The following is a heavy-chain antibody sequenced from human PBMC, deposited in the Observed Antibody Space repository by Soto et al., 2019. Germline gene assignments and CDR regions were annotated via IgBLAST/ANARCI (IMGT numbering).Heavy chain of an antibody. D-gene: IGHD2-8*01. CDR1: GDSLRSSYHY. CDR3: VRVEMYAGEFNPNFER. CDR2: IYYTGNT. Sequence: ETLSLTCTVSGDSLRSSYHYWGCSRQLPGKGLEWIGSIYYTGNTYYNPSLKSRVSISVDMATNEISLRLRAESIADTAVYYCVRVEMYAGEFNPNFERWGQGALVTVSS. V-gene: IGHV4-39*01. J-gene: IGHJ4*02.